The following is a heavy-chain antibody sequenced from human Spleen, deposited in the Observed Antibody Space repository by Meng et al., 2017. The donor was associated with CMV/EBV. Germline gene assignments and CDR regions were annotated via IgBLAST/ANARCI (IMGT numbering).Heavy chain of an antibody. D-gene: IGHD6-19*01. CDR1: GGSISSSSYY. CDR3: ARQASSGPMNWFDP. Sequence: SETLSLTCTVSGGSISSSSYYWGWIRQPPGKGLEWIGSIYYSGSTYYNPSLKSRVTISVDTSKNQLSLKLSSVTAADTAVYYCARQASSGPMNWFDPWGQGTLVTVSS. J-gene: IGHJ5*02. V-gene: IGHV4-39*01. CDR2: IYYSGST.